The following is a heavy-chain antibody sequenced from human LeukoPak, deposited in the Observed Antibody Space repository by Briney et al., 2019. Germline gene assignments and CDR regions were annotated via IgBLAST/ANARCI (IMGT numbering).Heavy chain of an antibody. CDR2: IFHSGTA. V-gene: IGHV4-4*02. Sequence: PSETLSLTCGVSGGSISSYNWWSWVRPPPGKGLEWIGEIFHSGTANYNPSLKSRVTISIDKAKNQVSLNLNSVTAADTAVYYCARAPGGYYSFDYWGQGTLVTVSS. J-gene: IGHJ4*02. D-gene: IGHD3-22*01. CDR1: GGSISSYNW. CDR3: ARAPGGYYSFDY.